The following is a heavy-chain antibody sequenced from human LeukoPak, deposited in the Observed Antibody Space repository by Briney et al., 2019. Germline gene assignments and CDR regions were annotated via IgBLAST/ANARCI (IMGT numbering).Heavy chain of an antibody. V-gene: IGHV3-30*18. CDR3: AKGGDSGDYGWYFDY. J-gene: IGHJ4*02. CDR2: ISYDGSNK. D-gene: IGHD4-17*01. CDR1: GFTFSSYG. Sequence: GGSLRLSCAASGFTFSSYGMHWVRQAPGKGLEWVAVISYDGSNKYYADSVKGRSTISRDNSKNTLYLQMNSLRAEDTAVYYCAKGGDSGDYGWYFDYWGQGTLVTVSS.